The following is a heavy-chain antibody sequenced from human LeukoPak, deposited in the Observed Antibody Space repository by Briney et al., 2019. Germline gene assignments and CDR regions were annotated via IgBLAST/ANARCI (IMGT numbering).Heavy chain of an antibody. CDR2: IYSDNT. CDR3: ARTTEGGYTYNYFYYYYMDV. V-gene: IGHV3-53*01. Sequence: GRSLRLSCAASGFTFSSYGMHWVRQAPGKGLEWVSFIYSDNTHYSDSVKGRFTISRDNSKNTLYLQMNSLRAEGTAVYYCARTTEGGYTYNYFYYYYMDVWGKGTTVTISS. CDR1: GFTFSSYG. D-gene: IGHD5-18*01. J-gene: IGHJ6*03.